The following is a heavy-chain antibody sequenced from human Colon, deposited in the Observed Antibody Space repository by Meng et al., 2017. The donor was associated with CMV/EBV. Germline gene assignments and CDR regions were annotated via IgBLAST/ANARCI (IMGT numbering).Heavy chain of an antibody. V-gene: IGHV3-48*04. CDR1: GFTFSSYS. Sequence: GGSLRLSCAASGFTFSSYSMNWVRQAPGKGLEWVSYISSSSSTIYYADSVKGRFTISRDNAKNSLYLQMNSLRAEDTAVYYCARGGGYNWNGRPYYFDYWGQGTLVTV. CDR3: ARGGGYNWNGRPYYFDY. J-gene: IGHJ4*02. CDR2: ISSSSSTI. D-gene: IGHD1-1*01.